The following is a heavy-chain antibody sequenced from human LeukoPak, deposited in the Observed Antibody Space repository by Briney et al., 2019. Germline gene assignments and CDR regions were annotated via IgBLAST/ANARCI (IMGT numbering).Heavy chain of an antibody. D-gene: IGHD3-10*01. Sequence: ASVKVSCKASGYTFTGLYIHWVRQAPGQAPEWLGRINPNSGGTNYAQKFLGRVTMTRHTSTNTACMEMSRLRSDDTAVYYCARELLLWFGESSRYYYLDVWGTGTTVTVSS. J-gene: IGHJ6*03. CDR2: INPNSGGT. CDR1: GYTFTGLY. CDR3: ARELLLWFGESSRYYYLDV. V-gene: IGHV1-2*06.